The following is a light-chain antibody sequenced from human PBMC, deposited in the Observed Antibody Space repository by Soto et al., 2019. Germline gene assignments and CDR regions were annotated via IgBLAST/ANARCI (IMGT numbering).Light chain of an antibody. J-gene: IGKJ1*01. CDR1: QYINTR. V-gene: IGKV3-11*01. Sequence: EIVLTQSPATLSSFPGDRVTLSCRASQYINTRLAWYQHRPGQAPRLLIYQTSLRASGIPAMFSASGSGTDFTLTITDGQPEDFALYYCHQRQSWPRTCGQGT. CDR2: QTS. CDR3: HQRQSWPRT.